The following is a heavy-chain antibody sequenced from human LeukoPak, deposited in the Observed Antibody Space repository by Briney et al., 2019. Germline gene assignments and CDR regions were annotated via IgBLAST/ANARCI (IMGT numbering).Heavy chain of an antibody. V-gene: IGHV3-23*01. CDR3: AKGGFGEFLYYYYYMDV. CDR1: GFTFSSYA. J-gene: IGHJ6*03. D-gene: IGHD3-10*01. Sequence: PGGSLRLSCAASGFTFSSYAMSWVRQAPGKGLEWVSAISGSGGSTYYADSVKGRFTISRDNSKNTLYPQMNSLRAEDTAVYYCAKGGFGEFLYYYYYMDVWGKGTTVTVSS. CDR2: ISGSGGST.